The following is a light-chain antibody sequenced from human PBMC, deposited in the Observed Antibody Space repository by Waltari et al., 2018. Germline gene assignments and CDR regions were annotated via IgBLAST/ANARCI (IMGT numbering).Light chain of an antibody. CDR2: EAT. CDR3: CSYAGGSRVI. J-gene: IGLJ2*01. CDR1: KTDIGTYNF. V-gene: IGLV2-23*01. Sequence: QSALTQPASLSGSPGQSITISCAGTKTDIGTYNFVPSFHQFPGQPPKLIVSEATKRPSGVSYRFSGSKSGNTASLTISGLQAEDEADYYCCSYAGGSRVIFGGGTKLTVL.